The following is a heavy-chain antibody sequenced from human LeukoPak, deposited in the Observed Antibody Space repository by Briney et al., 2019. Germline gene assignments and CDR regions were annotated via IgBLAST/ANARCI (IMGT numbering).Heavy chain of an antibody. CDR2: ITTSSSHV. D-gene: IGHD4-17*01. J-gene: IGHJ4*02. CDR3: ASLMTSVTIPDY. V-gene: IGHV3-21*01. CDR1: GFAFSSYS. Sequence: GGSLPLSCAASGFAFSSYSMNWIRQAPGKGLEWVSSITTSSSHVYYAHSEKWRFNISRDNAKNSLYLQMNSLRAEDTAVYYCASLMTSVTIPDYGGRETGDTVSS.